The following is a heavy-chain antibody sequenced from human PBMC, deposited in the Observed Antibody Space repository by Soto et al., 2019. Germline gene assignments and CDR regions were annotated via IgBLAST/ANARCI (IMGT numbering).Heavy chain of an antibody. CDR1: GFTFSSYA. J-gene: IGHJ4*02. Sequence: QVQLVESGGGVVQPGRSLRLSCAASGFTFSSYAMHWVRQAPGKGLEWVAVISYDGSNKYYADSVKGRFTISRDNSKNTLYLQMNSLSAEDTAVYYCARGGFDYWGQGTLVTVSS. CDR2: ISYDGSNK. CDR3: ARGGFDY. V-gene: IGHV3-30-3*01.